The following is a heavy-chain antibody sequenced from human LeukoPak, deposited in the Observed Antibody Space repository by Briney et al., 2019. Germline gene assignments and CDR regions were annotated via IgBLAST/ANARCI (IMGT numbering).Heavy chain of an antibody. CDR3: AKVHYYDSSGYYYYYYGMDV. J-gene: IGHJ6*02. Sequence: GGSLRLSCAASGFTFSSYKMNWVRQAPGKGLEWVSGISGGGGGTYYADSVKGRFTISRDNSKNTLYLQMNSLRAEDTAVYYCAKVHYYDSSGYYYYYYGMDVWGQGTTVTVSS. CDR2: ISGGGGGT. D-gene: IGHD3-22*01. CDR1: GFTFSSYK. V-gene: IGHV3-23*01.